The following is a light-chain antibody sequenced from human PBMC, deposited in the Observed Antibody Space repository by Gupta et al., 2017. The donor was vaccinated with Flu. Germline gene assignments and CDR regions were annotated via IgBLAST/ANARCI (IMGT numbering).Light chain of an antibody. CDR1: QTVLPSCNNKNC. CDR3: QQYSNPPLFS. CDR2: WAS. Sequence: DTVTTQSPDSPAASPGDRATMNCKSSQTVLPSCNNKNCLAWYQQKPGQPPKLLIYWASTQASGVPDRFNGSGSGTDFTLTISSLQAEDEAVYYCQQYSNPPLFSFGPGTKVDIK. V-gene: IGKV4-1*01. J-gene: IGKJ3*01.